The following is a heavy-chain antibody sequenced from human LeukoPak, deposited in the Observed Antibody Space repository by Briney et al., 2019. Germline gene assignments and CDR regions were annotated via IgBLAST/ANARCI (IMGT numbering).Heavy chain of an antibody. CDR1: GGTFSSHG. CDR2: IIPIFDTS. J-gene: IGHJ3*02. D-gene: IGHD4-23*01. Sequence: SVKVSCKASGGTFSSHGISWVRQAPGQGLEWMGRIIPIFDTSNYAQKFQGRVTITADESTSTAYMELSSLRSEDTAVYYCAREGPWYDGNTGNAFGIWGQGAMITVSS. CDR3: AREGPWYDGNTGNAFGI. V-gene: IGHV1-69*13.